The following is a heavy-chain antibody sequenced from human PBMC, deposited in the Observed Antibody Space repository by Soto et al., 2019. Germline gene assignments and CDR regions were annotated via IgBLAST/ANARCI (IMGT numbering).Heavy chain of an antibody. D-gene: IGHD3-22*01. J-gene: IGHJ4*01. Sequence: GGSLRLSCAASGFAFSNAWINWVRQAPGKGLEWVGRIKSKGHGGTTDFAAPVRGRFAISRDDSRNLVYMQINSLNTEDTAVYYCTTDSYTSVIVVRFDYWGHGTLVTVSS. CDR3: TTDSYTSVIVVRFDY. V-gene: IGHV3-15*07. CDR1: GFAFSNAW. CDR2: IKSKGHGGTT.